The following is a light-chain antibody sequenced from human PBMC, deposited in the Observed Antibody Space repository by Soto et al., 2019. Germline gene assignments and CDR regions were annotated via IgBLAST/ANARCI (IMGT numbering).Light chain of an antibody. CDR2: DAS. Sequence: EIVMTQSPATLSVTRGERATLSCRASQSVSSNLAWYQQKPGQTPRLLIYDASSRATGIPARFSGSGSGTDFTLTISSLQSEDFAVYYCQQYNNWPLTFGGGTNVEIK. CDR1: QSVSSN. CDR3: QQYNNWPLT. J-gene: IGKJ4*01. V-gene: IGKV3-15*01.